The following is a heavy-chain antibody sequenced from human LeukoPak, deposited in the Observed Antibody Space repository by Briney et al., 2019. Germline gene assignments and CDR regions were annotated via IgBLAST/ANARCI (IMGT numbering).Heavy chain of an antibody. CDR1: GGSISSYY. D-gene: IGHD5-12*01. J-gene: IGHJ6*03. V-gene: IGHV4-59*12. CDR3: ARLKRGYSGYTYYYYYYMDV. Sequence: SETLSLTCTVSGGSISSYYWNWIRQPPGKGLEWIGYIYYSGSTNYNPSLKSRVTISVDTSKNQFSLKLSSVTAADTAVYYCARLKRGYSGYTYYYYYYMDVWGKGTTVTISS. CDR2: IYYSGST.